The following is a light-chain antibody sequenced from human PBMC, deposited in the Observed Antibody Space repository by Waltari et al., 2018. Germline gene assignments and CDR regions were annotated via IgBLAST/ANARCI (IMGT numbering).Light chain of an antibody. V-gene: IGKV1-27*01. Sequence: DIQMTQSPSSLSASVGDRVTITCRASQGISNYLAWYKQKPGKVPKLLIYAAATLQSGVPSRFSGSGAGTDFTLTISSLQPEDVATYYCQKYNSAPWTFGQGTKVEIK. J-gene: IGKJ1*01. CDR3: QKYNSAPWT. CDR2: AAA. CDR1: QGISNY.